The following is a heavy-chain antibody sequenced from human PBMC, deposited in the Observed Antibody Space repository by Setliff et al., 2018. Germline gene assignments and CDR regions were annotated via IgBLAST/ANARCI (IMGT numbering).Heavy chain of an antibody. CDR1: GDSISPYY. V-gene: IGHV4-59*01. Sequence: SETLSLTCTVSGDSISPYYWSWIRQSPGKGLEWIAWISHSGTTNYNPSLKSRVTLSVDTSKNQFSLNLASVTAADTAAYYCARGGASSQWFDSWGQGTLVTVS. CDR2: ISHSGTT. D-gene: IGHD2-15*01. J-gene: IGHJ5*01. CDR3: ARGGASSQWFDS.